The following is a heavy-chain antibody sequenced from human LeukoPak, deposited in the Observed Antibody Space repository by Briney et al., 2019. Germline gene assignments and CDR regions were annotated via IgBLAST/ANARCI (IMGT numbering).Heavy chain of an antibody. CDR3: ARAPTVTTEYYFDY. D-gene: IGHD4-17*01. V-gene: IGHV3-53*01. CDR1: GFTVSSNY. CDR2: IYSGGST. Sequence: PGGSLRLSCAASGFTVSSNYMSWVRQAPGKGLEWVSVIYSGGSTYYADSVKGRFTISRDNSKNTLYLQMNSLRAEDTAVYYCARAPTVTTEYYFDYWGQGTLVTVSS. J-gene: IGHJ4*02.